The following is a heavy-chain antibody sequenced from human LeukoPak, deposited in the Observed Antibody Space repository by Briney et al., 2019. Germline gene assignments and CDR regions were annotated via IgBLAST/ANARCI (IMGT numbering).Heavy chain of an antibody. V-gene: IGHV3-23*01. CDR3: ARAEYYYDSSGYYPRYYNYYYMDV. CDR2: ISGSGGST. Sequence: GGSLRLSCAASGFTFSSYGMSWVRQAPGKGLEWVSAISGSGGSTHYADSVKGRFTISRDNAKNTLYLQMNSLRAEDTAVFYCARAEYYYDSSGYYPRYYNYYYMDVWGKGTTVTVSS. J-gene: IGHJ6*03. CDR1: GFTFSSYG. D-gene: IGHD3-22*01.